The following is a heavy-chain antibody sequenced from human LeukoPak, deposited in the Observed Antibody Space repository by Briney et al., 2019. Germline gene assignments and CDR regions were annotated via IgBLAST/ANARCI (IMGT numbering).Heavy chain of an antibody. CDR1: CGSINNANR. CDR3: TRTNRDWVPSDY. D-gene: IGHD2-21*01. J-gene: IGHJ4*02. V-gene: IGHV4-4*02. CDR2: VAHHGKT. Sequence: ASGTLSLTCAVCCGSINNANRWSWVRQPPGKGLEWIAEVAHHGKTNYNPSLESQVTVSLDKSKRQFSLNLTSVTAADTAVYFCTRTNRDWVPSDYWGQGTLVTVSS.